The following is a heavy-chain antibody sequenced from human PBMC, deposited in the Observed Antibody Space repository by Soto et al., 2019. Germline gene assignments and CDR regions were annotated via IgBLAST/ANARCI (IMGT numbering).Heavy chain of an antibody. CDR2: IYWDDDN. J-gene: IGHJ1*01. D-gene: IGHD3-3*01. CDR1: GFSLRSSDVG. Sequence: QITLKESGPALVRPTQTLTLTCSFSGFSLRSSDVGVGWIRQPPGKALEWLAVIYWDDDNRYSPSLKSRLRITKDTSKNQVVLTMTNLDPVDTATYYCAQAVGAGNSAFLDFWGQGTLVTVSS. CDR3: AQAVGAGNSAFLDF. V-gene: IGHV2-5*02.